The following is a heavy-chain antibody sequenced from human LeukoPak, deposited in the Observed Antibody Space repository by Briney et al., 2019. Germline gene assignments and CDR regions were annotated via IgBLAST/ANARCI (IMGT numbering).Heavy chain of an antibody. J-gene: IGHJ4*02. CDR1: GFTFSSYS. Sequence: GGSLRLSCAASGFTFSSYSMSWVRQAPGKGLEWVSAISSSGGNTYYPDSVKGRFTISRDNSKNTMYLQMNSLRAEDTAVYYCAKDRPTWPIDYWGQGTLVTVSS. V-gene: IGHV3-23*01. D-gene: IGHD5-12*01. CDR3: AKDRPTWPIDY. CDR2: ISSSGGNT.